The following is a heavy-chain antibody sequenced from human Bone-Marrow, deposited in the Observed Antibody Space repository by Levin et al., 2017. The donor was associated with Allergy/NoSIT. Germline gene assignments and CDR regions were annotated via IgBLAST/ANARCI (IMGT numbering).Heavy chain of an antibody. Sequence: GGSLRLSCAASGFTFDDYAMHWVRQAPGKGLEWVSGISWNSGSIGYADSVKGRFTISRDNAKNSLYLQMNSLRAEDTALYYCAKDTGDDWNYSHHPDSPRRHGAFDSWGQGTMVTVSS. CDR3: AKDTGDDWNYSHHPDSPRRHGAFDS. CDR1: GFTFDDYA. D-gene: IGHD1-7*01. CDR2: ISWNSGSI. J-gene: IGHJ3*02. V-gene: IGHV3-9*01.